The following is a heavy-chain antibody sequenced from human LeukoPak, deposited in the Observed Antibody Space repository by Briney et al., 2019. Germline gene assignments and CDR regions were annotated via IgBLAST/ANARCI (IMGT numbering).Heavy chain of an antibody. Sequence: AASVKVSCKASGGTFSSCAISWVRQAPGQGLEWMGGIIPIFGTANYAQKFQGRVTITADESTSTAYMELSSLRSEDTAVYYCARRQMAGTRVWGYYYGMDVWGQGTTVTVSS. J-gene: IGHJ6*02. D-gene: IGHD6-19*01. CDR3: ARRQMAGTRVWGYYYGMDV. CDR1: GGTFSSCA. V-gene: IGHV1-69*13. CDR2: IIPIFGTA.